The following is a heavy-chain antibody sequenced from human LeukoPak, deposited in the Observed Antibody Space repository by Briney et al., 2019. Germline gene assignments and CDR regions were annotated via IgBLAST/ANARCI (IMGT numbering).Heavy chain of an antibody. CDR3: ARSELSKYYYYGMDV. J-gene: IGHJ6*02. CDR2: ISSSGSTI. V-gene: IGHV3-11*01. CDR1: GFTFSDYY. D-gene: IGHD1-7*01. Sequence: NPGGSLRLSCAASGFTFSDYYMSWIRQAPGKGLEWVSYISSSGSTIYYADSVKGRFTISRDNAKNSLYLQMNSLRAEDTAVYYCARSELSKYYYYGMDVWGQGTTVTVSS.